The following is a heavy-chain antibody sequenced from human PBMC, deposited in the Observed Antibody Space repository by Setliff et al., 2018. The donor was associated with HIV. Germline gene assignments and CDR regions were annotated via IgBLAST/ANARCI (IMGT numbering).Heavy chain of an antibody. CDR1: GYTFSSYA. J-gene: IGHJ2*01. CDR3: ARDGLTVPYCGGDCYDWYFDL. Sequence: SVKVSCKTSGYTFSSYAVNWVRLAPGQGLEWMGGIIPILGIANYAQKFQGRVTITADESTSTAYMELSSLRSEDTAVYYCARDGLTVPYCGGDCYDWYFDLWGRGTLVTVSS. D-gene: IGHD2-21*02. V-gene: IGHV1-69*10. CDR2: IIPILGIA.